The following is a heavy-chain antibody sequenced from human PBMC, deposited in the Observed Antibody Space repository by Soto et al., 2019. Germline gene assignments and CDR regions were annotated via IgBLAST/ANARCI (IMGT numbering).Heavy chain of an antibody. J-gene: IGHJ4*02. Sequence: VQLVESGGGVVQPGRSLRLSCAASGFIFSTSGMHWVRQVPGKGLEWVAVISYDGSNKYYADSVKGRFTISRDDSKNTLYLQMNSLRAEDTAVYYCAKPTVPGSNDLEYWGQGTLVTVSS. CDR2: ISYDGSNK. V-gene: IGHV3-30*18. CDR3: AKPTVPGSNDLEY. CDR1: GFIFSTSG. D-gene: IGHD6-19*01.